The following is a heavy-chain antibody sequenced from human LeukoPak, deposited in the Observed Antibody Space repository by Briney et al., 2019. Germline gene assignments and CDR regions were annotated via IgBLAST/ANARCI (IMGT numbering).Heavy chain of an antibody. CDR1: GGTFSHYA. CDR3: SRDGGLVITPYMDV. J-gene: IGHJ6*03. D-gene: IGHD3-16*01. Sequence: GASVKVSRKASGGTFSHYAISLVRQAPGQGLEWMGRIIPIFGTASYAQKFQGRVTITTDESTSTAYMELSSLRSEDTAVDYCSRDGGLVITPYMDVWGKGTTVTVSS. V-gene: IGHV1-69*05. CDR2: IIPIFGTA.